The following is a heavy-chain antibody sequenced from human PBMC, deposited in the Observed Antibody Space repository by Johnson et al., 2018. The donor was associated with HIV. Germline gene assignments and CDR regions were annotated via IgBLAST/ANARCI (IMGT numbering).Heavy chain of an antibody. CDR3: AKVHGNNDDAFDI. D-gene: IGHD1/OR15-1a*01. CDR1: GFTFDDHG. J-gene: IGHJ3*02. V-gene: IGHV3-7*03. Sequence: VQLVESGGGVVLPGGSLRLSCAASGFTFDDHGMSWVRQAPGKGLEWVANIKQDGSEKYYADSVKGRFTISRDNAKNSLYLQMNSLRAEDTALYYCAKVHGNNDDAFDIWGQGTMVTVSS. CDR2: IKQDGSEK.